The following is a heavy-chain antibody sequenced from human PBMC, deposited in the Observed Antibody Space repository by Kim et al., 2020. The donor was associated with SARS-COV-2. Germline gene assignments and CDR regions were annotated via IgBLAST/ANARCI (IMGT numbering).Heavy chain of an antibody. CDR3: ARDLSGADDY. CDR2: TNEEGTTT. J-gene: IGHJ4*02. CDR1: GFPFRRYW. V-gene: IGHV3-74*01. D-gene: IGHD3-10*01. Sequence: GGSLRLSCAASGFPFRRYWMHWVRQVPGKGLVWVSRTNEEGTTTNYADSVKGRFTISRDNAENTLYLQMNSLTAEDTAVYYCARDLSGADDYWGQGTLVTVSS.